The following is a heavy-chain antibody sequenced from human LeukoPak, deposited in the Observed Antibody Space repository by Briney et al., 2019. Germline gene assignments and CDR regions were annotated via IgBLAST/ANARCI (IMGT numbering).Heavy chain of an antibody. CDR3: ARGRGYSYGLDY. D-gene: IGHD5-18*01. V-gene: IGHV4-38-2*02. CDR1: GYSISSGYY. J-gene: IGHJ4*02. CDR2: IYHSGST. Sequence: SETLSLTCTVSGYSISSGYYWGWIRQPPGKGLEWIGSIYHSGSTYYNPSLKSRVTISVDTSKNQFSLKLSSVTAADTAVYYCARGRGYSYGLDYWGQGTPVTVSS.